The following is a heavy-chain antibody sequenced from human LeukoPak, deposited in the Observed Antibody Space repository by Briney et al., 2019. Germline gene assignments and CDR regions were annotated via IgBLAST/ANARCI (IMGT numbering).Heavy chain of an antibody. J-gene: IGHJ5*02. CDR2: ISYGGSNK. CDR1: GFTFSSYG. Sequence: QTGGSLRLSCAASGFTFSSYGMHWVRQAPGKGLEWVAVISYGGSNKYYADSVKGRFTISRDNSKNTLYLQMNSLRAEDTAMYYCAKDFSTHYYEGSGYWPNWFDPWGQGTLVTVSS. D-gene: IGHD3-22*01. CDR3: AKDFSTHYYEGSGYWPNWFDP. V-gene: IGHV3-30*18.